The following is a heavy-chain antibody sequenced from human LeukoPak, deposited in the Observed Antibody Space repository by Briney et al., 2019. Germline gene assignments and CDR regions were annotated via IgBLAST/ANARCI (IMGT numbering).Heavy chain of an antibody. J-gene: IGHJ4*02. CDR3: ARDCPGPPYDY. CDR2: ISYSGTT. CDR1: GGSIRVSDTYG. Sequence: PSETLSLTCTVSGGSIRVSDTYGWAWIRQPPGKGLEWIATISYSGTTYYNPSFKSRVTISMDTSKNQFSLKLSSVTAADTAVYFCARDCPGPPYDYWGQGTLATVSS. V-gene: IGHV4-39*02.